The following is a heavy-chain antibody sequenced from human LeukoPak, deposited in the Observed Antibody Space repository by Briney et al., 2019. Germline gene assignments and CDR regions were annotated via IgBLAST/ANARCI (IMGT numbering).Heavy chain of an antibody. J-gene: IGHJ4*02. Sequence: ASVKVSCKASGYTFTSYYMHWVRQAPGQGLEWMGIINPSGGSTSYAQKFQGRVTMTRDTSTSTVYMELSSLRSEDTAVYYCARDLSFSSSSSGSYFDYWGQGTLVTVSS. CDR2: INPSGGST. CDR1: GYTFTSYY. D-gene: IGHD6-6*01. V-gene: IGHV1-46*01. CDR3: ARDLSFSSSSSGSYFDY.